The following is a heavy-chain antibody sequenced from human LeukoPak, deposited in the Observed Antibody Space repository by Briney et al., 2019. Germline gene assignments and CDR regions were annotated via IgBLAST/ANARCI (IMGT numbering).Heavy chain of an antibody. CDR2: IYYTGST. Sequence: PSETLSLTCTVSGGSISGYYWSWIRQPPGKGLEWIGCIYYTGSTSYNPSLKSRVTISVDTSKNHFSLKLSSVTAADTAVYYCARYGGSPSNYFVLWGQGTLITVSS. CDR3: ARYGGSPSNYFVL. J-gene: IGHJ4*02. V-gene: IGHV4-59*08. D-gene: IGHD1-26*01. CDR1: GGSISGYY.